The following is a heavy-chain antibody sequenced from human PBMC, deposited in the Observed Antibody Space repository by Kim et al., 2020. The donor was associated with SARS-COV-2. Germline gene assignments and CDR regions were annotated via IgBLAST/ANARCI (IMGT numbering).Heavy chain of an antibody. CDR2: IHYIGIT. CDR1: GVSVSSYY. Sequence: SETLSLTCTVSGVSVSSYYWSWIRQTPGKGLEWIGFIHYIGITSYSPSLRGRDTISIDTSKNQFSLKLSSMTAADTAIYYCVGDSSSYQNWGQGALVTVSS. J-gene: IGHJ4*02. CDR3: VGDSSSYQN. V-gene: IGHV4-59*02. D-gene: IGHD2-15*01.